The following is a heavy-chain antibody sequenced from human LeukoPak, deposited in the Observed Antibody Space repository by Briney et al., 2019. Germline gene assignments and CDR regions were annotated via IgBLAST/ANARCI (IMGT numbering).Heavy chain of an antibody. CDR2: INHNSGGT. D-gene: IGHD3-10*01. CDR1: GYTFTGYY. J-gene: IGHJ4*02. V-gene: IGHV1-2*02. CDR3: ARSSVRGGNFDY. Sequence: ASVKVSFKASGYTFTGYYMHWVRQAPGQGFEWMGWINHNSGGTNYAQKFQGRVTMTRDTSISTAYMELSSLRSDDTAVYYCARSSVRGGNFDYWGQGTLVTVSS.